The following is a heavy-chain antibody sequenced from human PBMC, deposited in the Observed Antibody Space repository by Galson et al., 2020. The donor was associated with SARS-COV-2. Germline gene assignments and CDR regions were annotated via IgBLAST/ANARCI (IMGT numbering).Heavy chain of an antibody. CDR1: GFTFSSYA. J-gene: IGHJ6*02. V-gene: IGHV3-30*07. CDR2: ISYDGSNK. CDR3: ARVGAPVLRYFDWLLDPRSSWECGMDV. Sequence: GESLKISCAASGFTFSSYAMHWVRQAPGKGLEWVAVISYDGSNKYYADSVKGRFTISRDNSKNTLYLQMNSLRAEDTAVYYCARVGAPVLRYFDWLLDPRSSWECGMDVWGQGTTGTVSS. D-gene: IGHD3-9*01.